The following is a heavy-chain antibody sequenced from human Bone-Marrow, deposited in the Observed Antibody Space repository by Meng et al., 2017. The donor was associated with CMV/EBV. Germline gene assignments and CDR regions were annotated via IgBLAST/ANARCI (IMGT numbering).Heavy chain of an antibody. CDR2: ISSSSSYI. V-gene: IGHV3-21*01. CDR3: ARDAPLGYCSSTSCADWYFDL. D-gene: IGHD2-2*01. CDR1: YS. J-gene: IGHJ2*01. Sequence: YSMNWVRQAPGKGLEWVSSISSSSSYIYYADSVKGRFTISRDNAKNSLYLQMNSLRAEDTAVYYCARDAPLGYCSSTSCADWYFDLWGRGTLVTVSS.